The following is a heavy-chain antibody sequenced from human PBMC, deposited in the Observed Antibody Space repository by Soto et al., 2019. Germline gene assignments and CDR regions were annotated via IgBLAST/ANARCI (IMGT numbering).Heavy chain of an antibody. Sequence: GGSLRLSCAASGFTFSSYAMHWVRQAPGKGLEWVAVISYDGSNKYYADSVKGRFTISRDNSKNTLYLQMNSLRAEDTAVYYCARDFGAPRNRGSGSPISYYFDYWGQGTLVTVSS. CDR3: ARDFGAPRNRGSGSPISYYFDY. CDR2: ISYDGSNK. CDR1: GFTFSSYA. V-gene: IGHV3-30-3*01. D-gene: IGHD3-10*01. J-gene: IGHJ4*02.